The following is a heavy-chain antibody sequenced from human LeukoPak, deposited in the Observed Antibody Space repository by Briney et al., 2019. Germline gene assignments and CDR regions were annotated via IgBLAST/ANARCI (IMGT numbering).Heavy chain of an antibody. CDR2: IIPIFGTA. J-gene: IGHJ6*03. V-gene: IGHV1-69*06. Sequence: SVKVSCKASGGTFSSYAISWVRQAPGQGLEWMGGIIPIFGTANYAQKFQGRVTITADKSTSTAYMELSSLRSEDTAVYYCARGGVVVVAGNYYYYYYMDVWGKGTTVTVSS. D-gene: IGHD2-15*01. CDR3: ARGGVVVVAGNYYYYYYMDV. CDR1: GGTFSSYA.